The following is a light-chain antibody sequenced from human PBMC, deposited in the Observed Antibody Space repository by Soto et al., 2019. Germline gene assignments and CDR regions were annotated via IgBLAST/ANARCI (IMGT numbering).Light chain of an antibody. CDR3: QVWDSSSYHPV. V-gene: IGLV3-21*02. CDR2: DDS. CDR1: NIGSKS. Sequence: SYELTQPPSVSVAPGQTARITCGGNNIGSKSVHWYQQKPGQAPVLVVYDDSDRRSGIPERFSGSNSGNTATLTISRVEAGEEADYYCQVWDSSSYHPVLGGGTQLTVL. J-gene: IGLJ3*02.